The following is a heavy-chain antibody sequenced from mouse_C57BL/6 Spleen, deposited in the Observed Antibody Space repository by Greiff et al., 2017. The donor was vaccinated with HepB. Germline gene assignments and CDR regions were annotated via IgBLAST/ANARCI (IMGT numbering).Heavy chain of an antibody. D-gene: IGHD3-3*01. Sequence: DVKLQESGGGLVQPGGSMKLSCVASGFTFSNYWMNWVRQSPEKGLEWVAQIRLKSDNYATHYAESVKGRFTISRDDSKSSVYLQMNNLRAEDTGIYYCTGGDGDYWGQGTTLTVSS. V-gene: IGHV6-3*01. CDR2: IRLKSDNYAT. J-gene: IGHJ2*01. CDR3: TGGDGDY. CDR1: GFTFSNYW.